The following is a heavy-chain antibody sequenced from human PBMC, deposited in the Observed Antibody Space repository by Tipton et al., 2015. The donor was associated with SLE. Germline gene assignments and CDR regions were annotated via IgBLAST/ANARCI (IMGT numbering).Heavy chain of an antibody. D-gene: IGHD3-10*01. CDR1: GFTLSDYY. CDR3: AAAREPGVFYYYNPMDV. Sequence: SLRLSCAASGFTLSDYYMTWIRQAPGKGLEWVSYINDFGSVTYYADSVEGRFTVSRDNAKNSVYLQMNSPRSEDTAVYYCAAAREPGVFYYYNPMDVWGQGTAVTASS. J-gene: IGHJ6*02. V-gene: IGHV3-11*01. CDR2: INDFGSVT.